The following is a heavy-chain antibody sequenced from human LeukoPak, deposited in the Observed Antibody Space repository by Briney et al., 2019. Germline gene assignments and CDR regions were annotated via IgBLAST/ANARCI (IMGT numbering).Heavy chain of an antibody. V-gene: IGHV3-74*01. J-gene: IGHJ4*02. CDR1: GFTFSSYW. Sequence: GGSLRLSCAASGFTFSSYWMHWVRHAPGKGLVWVSRINSDGSSTSYADSVKGRFTISRDNAKNTLYLQMNSLRAKDTAVYYCARDTESGYDYFDYWGQGTLVTVSS. CDR2: INSDGSST. D-gene: IGHD5-12*01. CDR3: ARDTESGYDYFDY.